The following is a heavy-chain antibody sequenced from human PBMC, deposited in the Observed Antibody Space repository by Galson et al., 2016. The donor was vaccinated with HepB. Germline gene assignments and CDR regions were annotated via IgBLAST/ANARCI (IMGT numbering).Heavy chain of an antibody. V-gene: IGHV3-23*01. D-gene: IGHD2-21*02. CDR3: AKHRSTAWHVENYFDS. CDR1: GFTFGSYA. CDR2: ISVTGSST. J-gene: IGHJ4*02. Sequence: SLRLSCAASGFTFGSYAMSWVRQAPGKGLEWVSTISVTGSSTYYADSVKGRFSISRDNSRNTLYLHMNNLRPEDTAVYYCAKHRSTAWHVENYFDSWGQGTPVTVSS.